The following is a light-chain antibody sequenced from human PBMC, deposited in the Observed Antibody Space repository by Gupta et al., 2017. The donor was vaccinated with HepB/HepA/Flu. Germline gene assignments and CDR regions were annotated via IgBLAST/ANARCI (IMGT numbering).Light chain of an antibody. CDR2: LGS. CDR3: KQAVRTWT. V-gene: IGKV2-28*01. CDR1: QSLLHSNGYNY. Sequence: DIVLTQSPLSLPVTPGEPASISCRSSQSLLHSNGYNYLDWYLQKPGQSPQLLIYLGSFRASGVPDRFSGSGAGTDFTLKISRVEAEDVGVYYFKQAVRTWTFGQGTRVEIK. J-gene: IGKJ1*01.